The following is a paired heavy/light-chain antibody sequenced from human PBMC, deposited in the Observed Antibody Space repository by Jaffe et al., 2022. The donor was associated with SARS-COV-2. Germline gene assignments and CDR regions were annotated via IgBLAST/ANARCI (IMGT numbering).Heavy chain of an antibody. V-gene: IGHV4-59*01. CDR3: ARVKEPAVYSSSWYTYLLGVGAFDI. CDR1: GGSISSYY. CDR2: IYYSGST. D-gene: IGHD6-13*01. J-gene: IGHJ3*02. Sequence: QVQLQESGPGLVKPSETLSLTCTVSGGSISSYYWSWIRQPPGKGLEWIGYIYYSGSTNYNPSLKSRVTISVDTSKNQFSLKLSSVTAADTAVYYCARVKEPAVYSSSWYTYLLGVGAFDIWGQGTMVTVSS.
Light chain of an antibody. CDR2: DAS. V-gene: IGKV1-33*01. Sequence: DIQMTQSPSSLSASVGDRVTITCQASQDISNYLNWYQQKPGKAPKLLIYDASNLETGVPSRFSGSGSGTDFTFTISSLQPEDIATYYCQQYDNLPPRFTFGPGTKVDIK. CDR3: QQYDNLPPRFT. J-gene: IGKJ3*01. CDR1: QDISNY.